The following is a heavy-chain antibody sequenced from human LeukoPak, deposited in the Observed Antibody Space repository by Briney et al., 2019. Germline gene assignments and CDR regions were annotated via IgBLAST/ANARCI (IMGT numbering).Heavy chain of an antibody. D-gene: IGHD2/OR15-2a*01. J-gene: IGHJ3*02. CDR2: IKSKTDGGTR. V-gene: IGHV3-15*01. CDR1: GFTSSNAW. CDR3: TTFEYAAFLI. Sequence: PGGSLTLSCAVSGFTSSNAWMSWVRQAPGKGLGWVGRIKSKTDGGTRDYAAPVKGRFTISRDDSKNTLYLQMNSLKTEDTAVYYCTTFEYAAFLIWGQGTMVTVSS.